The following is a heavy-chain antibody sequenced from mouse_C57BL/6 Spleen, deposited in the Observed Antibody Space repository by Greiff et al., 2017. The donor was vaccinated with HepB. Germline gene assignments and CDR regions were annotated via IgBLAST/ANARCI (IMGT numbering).Heavy chain of an antibody. CDR1: GFTFSDYG. V-gene: IGHV5-17*01. Sequence: EVMLVESGGGLVKPGGSLKLSCAASGFTFSDYGMHWVRQAPEKGLEWVAYISSGSSTIYYADTVKGRFTISRDNAKNTLFLQMTSLRSEDTAMYYCARTGTGYFDDWGQGTTLTVSS. D-gene: IGHD3-3*01. J-gene: IGHJ2*01. CDR2: ISSGSSTI. CDR3: ARTGTGYFDD.